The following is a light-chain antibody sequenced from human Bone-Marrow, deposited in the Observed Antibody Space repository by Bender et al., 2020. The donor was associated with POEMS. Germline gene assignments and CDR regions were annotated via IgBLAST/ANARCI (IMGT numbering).Light chain of an antibody. CDR3: CLYTTGGTLV. V-gene: IGLV2-18*01. CDR2: EVI. Sequence: QSVVTQPPSLSEAPRQRVTISCSGSSSNIGNHGVNWYQQSPGTAPTLVIYEVINRPSGVPDRFAGSKSANTASLTISGLQAEDEADYYCCLYTTGGTLVFGGGTKLTVL. J-gene: IGLJ3*02. CDR1: SSNIGNHG.